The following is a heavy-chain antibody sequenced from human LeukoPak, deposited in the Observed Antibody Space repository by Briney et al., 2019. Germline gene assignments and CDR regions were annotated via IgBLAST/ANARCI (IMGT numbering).Heavy chain of an antibody. CDR2: ISYDGSNK. CDR3: AREGIAAAGKRVEGFDY. J-gene: IGHJ4*02. Sequence: GGSLRLSCAASGFTFSSYAMHWVRQAPGKGLEWVAVISYDGSNKYYADSVTGRFTISRNNSKNTLYLQMNSLRAEDTAVYYCAREGIAAAGKRVEGFDYWGQGTLVTVSS. V-gene: IGHV3-30*04. CDR1: GFTFSSYA. D-gene: IGHD6-13*01.